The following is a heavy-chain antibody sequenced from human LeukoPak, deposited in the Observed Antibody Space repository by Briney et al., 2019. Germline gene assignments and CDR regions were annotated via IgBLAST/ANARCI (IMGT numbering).Heavy chain of an antibody. Sequence: SGPTLVKPTQTLTLTCTFSGFSFSTSGVGVGWIRQPPGKALEWLAVIYWDEDKRYRPSLKSRLTITKDTSKNQVVLTMTNMDPVDTATYYCARSPYYDILTASRGIFDYWGRGILVTVSS. D-gene: IGHD3-9*01. J-gene: IGHJ4*02. CDR2: IYWDEDK. V-gene: IGHV2-5*02. CDR1: GFSFSTSGVG. CDR3: ARSPYYDILTASRGIFDY.